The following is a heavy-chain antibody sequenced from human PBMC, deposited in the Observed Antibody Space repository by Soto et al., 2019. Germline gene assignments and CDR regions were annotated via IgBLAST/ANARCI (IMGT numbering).Heavy chain of an antibody. CDR2: ISYDGSNK. D-gene: IGHD1-26*01. Sequence: QVQLVESGGGVVQPGRSLRLSCVASGFTFSSYGMHWVRQAPGKGLEWVAVISYDGSNKYYPESVKGRFTISRDNAKNPLYLQMNSLRAEDTAVYSCARSPYSVSYLAYFDYWGQGTLVTVSS. CDR1: GFTFSSYG. J-gene: IGHJ4*02. V-gene: IGHV3-30*03. CDR3: ARSPYSVSYLAYFDY.